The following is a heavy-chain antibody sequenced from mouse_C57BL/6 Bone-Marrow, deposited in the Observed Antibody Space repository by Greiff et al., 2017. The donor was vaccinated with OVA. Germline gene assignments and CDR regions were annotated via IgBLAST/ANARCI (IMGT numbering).Heavy chain of an antibody. V-gene: IGHV5-12*01. CDR1: GFTFSDYY. D-gene: IGHD3-3*01. J-gene: IGHJ1*03. CDR2: ISNGGGST. Sequence: DVKLVESGGGLVQPGGSLKLSCAASGFTFSDYYMYWVRQTPEKRLEWVAYISNGGGSTYYPDTVKGRFTISRDNAKNTLYLQMSRLKSEDTAMYYCARRGTCWYFDVWGTGTTVTVSS. CDR3: ARRGTCWYFDV.